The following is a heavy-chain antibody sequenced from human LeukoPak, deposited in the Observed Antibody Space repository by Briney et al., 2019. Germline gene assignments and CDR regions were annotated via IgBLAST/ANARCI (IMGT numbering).Heavy chain of an antibody. J-gene: IGHJ4*02. D-gene: IGHD3-10*01. CDR3: ARASRFGDQDYFDY. CDR1: GFTFSSYT. Sequence: GGSLRLSCAASGFTFSSYTMSWVRQAPGKGLEWVSAISGSGGSTYYADSVKGRFTISRDNAKNSLYLQMNSLRAEDTAVYYCARASRFGDQDYFDYWGQGTLVTVSS. CDR2: ISGSGGST. V-gene: IGHV3-23*01.